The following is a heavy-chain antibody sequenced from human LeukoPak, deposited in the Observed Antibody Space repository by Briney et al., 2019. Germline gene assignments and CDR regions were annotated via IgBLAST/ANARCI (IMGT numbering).Heavy chain of an antibody. D-gene: IGHD4/OR15-4a*01. CDR3: ARDDYGLPTDY. CDR2: INPSGGST. J-gene: IGHJ4*02. Sequence: GASVKVSCKASGYTFTSYYMRWVRQAPGQGLEWMGIINPSGGSTSYAQKFQGRVTMTRDTSTSTVYMELSSLRSEDTAVYYCARDDYGLPTDYWGQGTLVTVSS. V-gene: IGHV1-46*01. CDR1: GYTFTSYY.